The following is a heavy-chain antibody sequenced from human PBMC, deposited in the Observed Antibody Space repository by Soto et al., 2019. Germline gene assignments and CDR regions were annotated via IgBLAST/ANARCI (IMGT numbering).Heavy chain of an antibody. CDR1: GFTFSTYA. J-gene: IGHJ4*02. V-gene: IGHV3-23*01. D-gene: IGHD3-10*01. CDR3: AKQRAGYGSGSDTYYFDF. CDR2: LSGSGGTS. Sequence: EVQLLESGGRLVQPGGSLRLSCSTSGFTFSTYAMNWVRLAPGKGLEWVSALSGSGGTSYYADSVRGRFTISRDNSKNTLFLQMNSLRPDDTGLYYCAKQRAGYGSGSDTYYFDFWGQGTLVTVSS.